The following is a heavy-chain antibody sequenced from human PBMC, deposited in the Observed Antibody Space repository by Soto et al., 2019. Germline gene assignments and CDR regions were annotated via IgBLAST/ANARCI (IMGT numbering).Heavy chain of an antibody. J-gene: IGHJ6*02. V-gene: IGHV3-15*01. Sequence: GGSLRLSCAASGCTFSNSWMSWIRQAPGKGLEWVGRIKSNTDAGTTDYATPGEGISTISREDSKNTLYLQMNSVSTENTSVYYCTPDSRRWAYHYYFGMDVWGQGTLVTVSS. CDR2: IKSNTDAGTT. CDR1: GCTFSNSW. D-gene: IGHD2-21*01. CDR3: TPDSRRWAYHYYFGMDV.